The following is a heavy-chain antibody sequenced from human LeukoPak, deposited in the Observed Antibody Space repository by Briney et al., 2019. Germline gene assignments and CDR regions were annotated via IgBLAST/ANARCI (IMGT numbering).Heavy chain of an antibody. J-gene: IGHJ6*03. V-gene: IGHV3-48*01. Sequence: GGSLRLSCAASGFTFNTYSMNWVRRAPGKGLEWVSYIGVSNSVIYYADSVKGRFTISRDNAKSSLYLQMNSLRTEDTAVYYCVRLTLDTAYSYYYYMDVWGKGTTVTVSS. CDR1: GFTFNTYS. CDR2: IGVSNSVI. CDR3: VRLTLDTAYSYYYYMDV. D-gene: IGHD2-2*02.